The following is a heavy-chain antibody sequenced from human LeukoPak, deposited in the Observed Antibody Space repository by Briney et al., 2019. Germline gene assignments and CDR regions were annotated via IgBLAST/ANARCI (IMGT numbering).Heavy chain of an antibody. CDR1: GFILSDYN. D-gene: IGHD1-7*01. CDR3: AKDVYNWNFYFDY. V-gene: IGHV3-23*01. Sequence: GGSLRLSCAASGFILSDYNMAWVRQAPGKGLEWVSAISASGYSTYYADSVKGRFTISRDNSKKTLYLQMNSLRAEDTAIFYCAKDVYNWNFYFDYWGQGTLVTVSS. CDR2: ISASGYST. J-gene: IGHJ4*02.